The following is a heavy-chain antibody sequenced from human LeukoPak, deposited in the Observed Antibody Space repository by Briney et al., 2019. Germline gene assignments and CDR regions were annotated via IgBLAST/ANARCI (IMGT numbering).Heavy chain of an antibody. CDR3: ARAGGRWLQLYPVRGYFDY. CDR2: IWYDGSNK. Sequence: GGSLRLSCAASGFTFSSYGMHWVRQAPGKGLEWVAVIWYDGSNKYYADSVKGRFTISRDNSKNTLYLQMNSLRAEDTAVYYCARAGGRWLQLYPVRGYFDYWGQGTLVTVSS. D-gene: IGHD5-24*01. CDR1: GFTFSSYG. V-gene: IGHV3-33*01. J-gene: IGHJ4*02.